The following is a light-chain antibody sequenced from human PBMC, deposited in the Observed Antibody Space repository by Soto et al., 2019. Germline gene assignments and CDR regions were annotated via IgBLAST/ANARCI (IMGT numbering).Light chain of an antibody. V-gene: IGLV2-14*01. CDR3: SSYTASSTTWV. CDR2: EVT. Sequence: QSALTQPASVSGSPGQSITISCTGTSSDVGIYNYVSWYQQHPGKAPKLIIYEVTNRPSGISDRFSGSKSGNTASLTISGLQTEDEADYYCSSYTASSTTWVFGGGTKLTVL. CDR1: SSDVGIYNY. J-gene: IGLJ3*02.